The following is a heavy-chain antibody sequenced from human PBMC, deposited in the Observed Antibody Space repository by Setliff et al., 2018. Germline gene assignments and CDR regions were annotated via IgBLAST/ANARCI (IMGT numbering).Heavy chain of an antibody. CDR2: ISSSSSYI. CDR1: GFTFSSYS. J-gene: IGHJ4*02. V-gene: IGHV3-21*01. Sequence: PGGSLRLSCAASGFTFSSYSMNWVRQAPGKGLEWVSSISSSSSYIYHADSVKGRFTISRDNAKNSLYLQMNSLRAEDTAVYYCARDRPGAIFGVVTPFGYWGQGTLVTVSS. D-gene: IGHD3-3*01. CDR3: ARDRPGAIFGVVTPFGY.